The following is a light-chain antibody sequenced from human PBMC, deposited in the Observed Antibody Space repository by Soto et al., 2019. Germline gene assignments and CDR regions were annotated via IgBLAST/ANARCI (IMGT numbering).Light chain of an antibody. Sequence: EIVLTQSPGTLSLSPGERATLSCRASQSVSSTYLGWYQQKPGQAPRLLISGASSRATGIPDRFSGSGSGTDFTLTISRLEPEEFAVFYCQHYDSLPITFGQGTRLEIK. V-gene: IGKV3-20*01. J-gene: IGKJ5*01. CDR1: QSVSSTY. CDR2: GAS. CDR3: QHYDSLPIT.